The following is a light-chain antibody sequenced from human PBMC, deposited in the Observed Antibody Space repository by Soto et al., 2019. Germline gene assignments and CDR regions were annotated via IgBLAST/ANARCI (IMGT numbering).Light chain of an antibody. V-gene: IGKV3-20*01. CDR1: QTVRNNY. CDR3: QQFASYPLT. Sequence: EFVLTQSPGTLSLSPGERTTLSCRASQTVRNNYLAWYQQKPGQAPTLLIYDASNRATGIPDRFSGGGSGTDFTLTSSRLEPEDFAVYYCQQFASYPLTFGGGTKVEIK. CDR2: DAS. J-gene: IGKJ4*01.